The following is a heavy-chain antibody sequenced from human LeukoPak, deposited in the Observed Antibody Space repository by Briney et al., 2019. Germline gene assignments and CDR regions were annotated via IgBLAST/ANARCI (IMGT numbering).Heavy chain of an antibody. CDR2: IYYSGST. CDR3: AREVDYYDSSCPDHAFDI. V-gene: IGHV4-59*11. Sequence: SEALSLTCTVSGGSISSHYGSWGRQRPGEGLEWGGYIYYSGSTNYSPSLNSRVTISVGTSNNQFPLKLSSVTAADTAVYYCAREVDYYDSSCPDHAFDIWGQGTMVTVSS. CDR1: GGSISSHY. D-gene: IGHD3-22*01. J-gene: IGHJ3*02.